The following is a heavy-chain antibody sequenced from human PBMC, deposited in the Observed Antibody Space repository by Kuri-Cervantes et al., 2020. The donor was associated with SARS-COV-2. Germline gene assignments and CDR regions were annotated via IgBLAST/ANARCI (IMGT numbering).Heavy chain of an antibody. J-gene: IGHJ6*02. CDR1: GFTFSSYA. Sequence: GESLKISCAASGFTFSSYAMSWVRQAPGKGLEWVSSISSSSSYIYYADSVKGRFTISRDNAKNSLYLQMNSLRAEDTAVYYCARGGYCTNGVCYIPPYYYYGMDVWGQGTTVTVSS. CDR3: ARGGYCTNGVCYIPPYYYYGMDV. D-gene: IGHD2-8*01. V-gene: IGHV3-21*01. CDR2: ISSSSSYI.